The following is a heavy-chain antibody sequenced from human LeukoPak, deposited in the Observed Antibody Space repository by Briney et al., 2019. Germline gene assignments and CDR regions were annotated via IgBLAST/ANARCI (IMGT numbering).Heavy chain of an antibody. CDR3: AKDITGGYYYGMDV. CDR1: SSANYY. V-gene: IGHV3-9*01. J-gene: IGHJ6*02. D-gene: IGHD7-27*01. Sequence: SSANYYWSWIRQPPGKGLEWVSGISWNSGSIGYADSVKGRFTISRDNAKNSLYLQMNSLRVEDTALYYCAKDITGGYYYGMDVWGQGTTVTVSS. CDR2: ISWNSGSI.